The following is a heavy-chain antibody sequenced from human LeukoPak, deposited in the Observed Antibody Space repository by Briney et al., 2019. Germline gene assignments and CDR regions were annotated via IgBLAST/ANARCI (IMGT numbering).Heavy chain of an antibody. V-gene: IGHV3-21*01. Sequence: GGSLRLSCAASGFTFSSYSMNWVRQAPGKGLKWVSSISSSSSYIYYADSVKGRFTISRDNAKNSLYLQMNSLRAEDTAVYYCARGLPYSPNGMDVWGQGTTVTVSS. D-gene: IGHD6-13*01. CDR1: GFTFSSYS. CDR2: ISSSSSYI. J-gene: IGHJ6*02. CDR3: ARGLPYSPNGMDV.